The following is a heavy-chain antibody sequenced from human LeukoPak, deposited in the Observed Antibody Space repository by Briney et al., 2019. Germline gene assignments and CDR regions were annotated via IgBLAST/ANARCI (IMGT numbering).Heavy chain of an antibody. J-gene: IGHJ4*02. V-gene: IGHV4-4*09. Sequence: SETLSLTCTVSGDSISSYYWSWIRQPPGKGLEWIGYIYTSGGTNYIPSLKGRVTISIDTSKNQFSLKLSSVTAADPAVYYCARLTRLSTSPDRYYLDYWGQGTLVTVSS. D-gene: IGHD6-6*01. CDR2: IYTSGGT. CDR1: GDSISSYY. CDR3: ARLTRLSTSPDRYYLDY.